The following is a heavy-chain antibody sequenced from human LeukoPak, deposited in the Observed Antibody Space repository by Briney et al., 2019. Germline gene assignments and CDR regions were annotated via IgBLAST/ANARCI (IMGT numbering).Heavy chain of an antibody. V-gene: IGHV3-21*06. CDR2: ISYSSTFL. J-gene: IGHJ4*02. CDR3: ARGGDGHNSYLDF. D-gene: IGHD1-1*01. Sequence: GGSLRLSCAASGFTFSSYEMNWVRQAPGKGLEWVASISYSSTFLDYADSVKGRFTISRDNTQNSVYLEMNSLRDEDTAAYFCARGGDGHNSYLDFWGQGTLVTVSS. CDR1: GFTFSSYE.